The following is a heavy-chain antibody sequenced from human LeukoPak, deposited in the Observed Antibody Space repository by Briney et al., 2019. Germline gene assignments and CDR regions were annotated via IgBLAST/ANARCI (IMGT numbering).Heavy chain of an antibody. Sequence: SETLSLTCAVSGYSISSGYYWGWIRQPPGKGLEWIGSIYHSGRTYYNPSLKSRVTISVDTSKNQFSLKLSSVTAADTAVYYCARQEIAAAGTYFQHWGQGTLVTVSS. V-gene: IGHV4-38-2*01. D-gene: IGHD6-13*01. CDR2: IYHSGRT. J-gene: IGHJ1*01. CDR3: ARQEIAAAGTYFQH. CDR1: GYSISSGYY.